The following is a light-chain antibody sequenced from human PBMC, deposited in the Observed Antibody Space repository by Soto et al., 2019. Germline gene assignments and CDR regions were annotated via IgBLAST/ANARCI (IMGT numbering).Light chain of an antibody. CDR2: EVS. V-gene: IGLV2-8*01. CDR1: SSDVGDYNY. Sequence: QSVLTQPPSASGSLGQSVTIPCTGTSSDVGDYNYVSWYQQHPGKVPKLMIYEVSKRPSGVPDRFSGSKSGNTASLTVSGLQAEDEADYYCSSYAGSNIVVFGGGTKVTVL. CDR3: SSYAGSNIVV. J-gene: IGLJ2*01.